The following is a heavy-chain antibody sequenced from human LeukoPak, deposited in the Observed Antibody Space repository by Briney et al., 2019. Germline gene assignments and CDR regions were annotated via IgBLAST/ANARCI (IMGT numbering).Heavy chain of an antibody. V-gene: IGHV1-24*01. CDR2: FDPEDGET. D-gene: IGHD3-10*01. CDR1: GYTLTELS. Sequence: ASVKVSCKVSGYTLTELSMHWVRQAPGKGLERMGGFDPEDGETIYAQKFQGRVTMTEDTSTDTAYMELSSLRSEDTAVYYCATDRLYGSGSYYNVWGQGTLVTVSS. J-gene: IGHJ4*02. CDR3: ATDRLYGSGSYYNV.